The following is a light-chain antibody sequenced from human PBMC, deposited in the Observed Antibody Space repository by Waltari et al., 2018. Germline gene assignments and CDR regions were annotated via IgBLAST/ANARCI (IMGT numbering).Light chain of an antibody. Sequence: QSVLTQPRSVSGSPGQSVTISCTGTSNAVGGYNYVSWYQQHPGKAPKLMIFDVTKWPSGVPDRFSGSKSGNTASLTISGLQSEDESDYYCCSHAGSYTLFGGGTQLTVL. CDR3: CSHAGSYTL. CDR2: DVT. V-gene: IGLV2-11*01. J-gene: IGLJ2*01. CDR1: SNAVGGYNY.